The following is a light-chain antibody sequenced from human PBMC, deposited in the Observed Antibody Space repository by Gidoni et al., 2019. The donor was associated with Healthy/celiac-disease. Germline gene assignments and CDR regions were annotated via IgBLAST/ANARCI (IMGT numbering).Light chain of an antibody. V-gene: IGKV4-1*01. Sequence: DIVMTQSPDSLAVSLGERATINCKSSQSVLYSSNNKNYLAWYQQKPGQPPKLLIYWASTRESGVPDRFSGSGSGTDFTLTISSLQAEDVAVYYCQQYYSQFTFGPGTKVEIK. CDR3: QQYYSQFT. CDR2: WAS. CDR1: QSVLYSSNNKNY. J-gene: IGKJ3*01.